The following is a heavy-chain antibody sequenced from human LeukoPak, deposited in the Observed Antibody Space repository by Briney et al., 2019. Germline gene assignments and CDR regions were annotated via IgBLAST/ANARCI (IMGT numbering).Heavy chain of an antibody. CDR2: INPNSGGT. CDR1: GNNFHRYY. V-gene: IGHV1-2*02. CDR3: AREPGETISAADDY. D-gene: IGHD6-13*01. J-gene: IGHJ4*02. Sequence: ASGEVFCQASGNNFHRYYMHWGRTAPGKGGEWMGWINPNSGGTNYAQKFQGRVTMTRDTSISTAYMELSRLRSDDTAVYYCAREPGETISAADDYWGQGTLVTVSS.